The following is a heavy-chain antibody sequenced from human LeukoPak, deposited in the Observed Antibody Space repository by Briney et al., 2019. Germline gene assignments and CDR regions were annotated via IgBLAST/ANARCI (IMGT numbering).Heavy chain of an antibody. CDR1: GDSVSSNGAA. CDR3: ARGSRHLDH. J-gene: IGHJ4*02. Sequence: SQTLSLTCVISGDSVSSNGAAWNWIRQSPSRGLEWLGRTSYRSKWYYDYALSVKSRISIHPDTSKNQFSLQLNSVTPEDTAVYFCARGSRHLDHWGQGTLVTVSS. CDR2: TSYRSKWYY. D-gene: IGHD2-2*01. V-gene: IGHV6-1*01.